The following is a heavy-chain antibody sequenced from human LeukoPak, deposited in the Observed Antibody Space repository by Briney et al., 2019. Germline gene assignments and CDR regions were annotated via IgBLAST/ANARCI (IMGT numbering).Heavy chain of an antibody. CDR3: ARDAHYYDSRAYYYYGMDV. V-gene: IGHV3-66*01. D-gene: IGHD3-22*01. CDR2: IYSGGST. Sequence: GGSLRLSCAASGFTVSSNYMSWVRQAPGKGLEWVSDIYSGGSTYYADSVKGRFTISRDNSKNTLYLQMNSLRAEDTAVYYCARDAHYYDSRAYYYYGMDVWGQGTTVTVSS. CDR1: GFTVSSNY. J-gene: IGHJ6*02.